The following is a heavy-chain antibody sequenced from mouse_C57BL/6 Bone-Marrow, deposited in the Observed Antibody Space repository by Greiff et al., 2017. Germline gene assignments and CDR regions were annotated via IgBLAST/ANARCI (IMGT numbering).Heavy chain of an antibody. CDR1: GYTFTGYW. D-gene: IGHD3-2*02. CDR3: AREGSSGQVWFAY. CDR2: ILPGSGST. J-gene: IGHJ3*01. Sequence: VQLQQSGAELMKPGASVKLSCKATGYTFTGYWIAWVKQRPGHGLEWIGEILPGSGSTNYNEKFKGKATFTADTSSNTSYMQLSILTTEDSAIYYCAREGSSGQVWFAYWGQGTLVTVSA. V-gene: IGHV1-9*01.